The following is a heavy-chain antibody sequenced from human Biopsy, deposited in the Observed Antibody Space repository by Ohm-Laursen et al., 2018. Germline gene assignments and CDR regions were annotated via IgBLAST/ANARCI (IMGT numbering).Heavy chain of an antibody. CDR3: TRAEAGSGSLLYFDY. J-gene: IGHJ4*02. CDR1: EFIFSRFW. D-gene: IGHD3-10*01. V-gene: IGHV3-74*01. Sequence: SLRLSCTASEFIFSRFWMYWVRQAPGKGLVWVSRINSGGSSTNYADAVKGRFTISRGNAKNTVFLQMNSLRAEDTAVYYCTRAEAGSGSLLYFDYWGQGTLVTVSS. CDR2: INSGGSST.